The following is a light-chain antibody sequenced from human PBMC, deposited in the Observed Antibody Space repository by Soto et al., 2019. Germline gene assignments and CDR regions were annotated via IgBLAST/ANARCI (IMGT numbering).Light chain of an antibody. CDR3: QQYNKWPIT. CDR1: ESARSR. Sequence: ETVMTQSPATLSVSPGERVTLSCRASESARSRLAWYQRKPGQGPRLLIYGVSTTATGVPARFSGSGSGTEFTLTISSMQSEDSAFYYCQQYNKWPITFGQGTRLEIK. J-gene: IGKJ5*01. V-gene: IGKV3-15*01. CDR2: GVS.